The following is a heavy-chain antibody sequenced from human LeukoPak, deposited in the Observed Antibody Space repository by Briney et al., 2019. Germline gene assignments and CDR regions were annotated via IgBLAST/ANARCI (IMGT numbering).Heavy chain of an antibody. CDR1: GYTFTGYY. Sequence: ASVKVSCKASGYTFTGYYMHWVRQAPGQGLEWMGWINPNSGGTNYAQKFQGRVTMTRDTSISTAYMELSRLRSDDTAVYYCARDPGGSVVVPAAILPEVDYWGQGTLVTVSS. J-gene: IGHJ4*02. V-gene: IGHV1-2*02. CDR3: ARDPGGSVVVPAAILPEVDY. D-gene: IGHD2-2*02. CDR2: INPNSGGT.